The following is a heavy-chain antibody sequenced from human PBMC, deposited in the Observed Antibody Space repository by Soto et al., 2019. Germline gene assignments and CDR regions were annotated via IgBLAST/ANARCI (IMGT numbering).Heavy chain of an antibody. V-gene: IGHV4-39*01. CDR3: ARHAAYDSVWGKSDGSDY. Sequence: QLQLQESGPGLVKPSETLSLACTVSGGSISSNSYYWDWIRQPPVKGLEWIGSMYYSGAIYHNPSLQSRVTIYVDTSKNQFSLHLSSVTAAATAVYYCARHAAYDSVWGKSDGSDYWGQGTLVTVSS. CDR1: GGSISSNSYY. CDR2: MYYSGAI. J-gene: IGHJ4*02. D-gene: IGHD3-16*01.